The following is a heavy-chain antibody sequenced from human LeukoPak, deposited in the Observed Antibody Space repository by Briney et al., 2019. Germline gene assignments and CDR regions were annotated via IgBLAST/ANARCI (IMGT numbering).Heavy chain of an antibody. V-gene: IGHV1-46*01. Sequence: GASVKVSCKASGYTFTSNYMHWVRQAPGQGLEWMGIINPGGGSTSYAQKFQGRVTMTSDTSTSTVYMELSSLRSGDSAVYYCARVGEGRRTFDHWGQGTLVTVSS. J-gene: IGHJ4*02. CDR2: INPGGGST. CDR3: ARVGEGRRTFDH. D-gene: IGHD3-16*01. CDR1: GYTFTSNY.